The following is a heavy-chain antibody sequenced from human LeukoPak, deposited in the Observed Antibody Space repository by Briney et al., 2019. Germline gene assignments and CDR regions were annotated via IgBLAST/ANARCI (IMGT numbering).Heavy chain of an antibody. CDR3: ARDSSYAFDI. Sequence: KPGGSLRLSCAASGFTFSNYNMNWVRQTPGKGLEWVSYISTGSRTISYADSVKGRFTISRDNAKNSLSLQMNSLRDGDTAVYFCARDSSYAFDIWGQGTMVTVSS. CDR1: GFTFSNYN. J-gene: IGHJ3*02. CDR2: ISTGSRTI. V-gene: IGHV3-48*02.